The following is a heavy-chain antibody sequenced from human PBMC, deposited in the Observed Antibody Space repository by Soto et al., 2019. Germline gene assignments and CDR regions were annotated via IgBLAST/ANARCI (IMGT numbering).Heavy chain of an antibody. CDR2: ISGSGGST. J-gene: IGHJ4*02. D-gene: IGHD3-16*01. V-gene: IGHV3-23*01. CDR3: NMITFGGVIDY. CDR1: GFTFSSYA. Sequence: GGSLRLSCAASGFTFSSYAMSWVRQAPGKGLEWVSAISGSGGSTYYADSVKGRFTISRDNSKNTLYLQMNSLRAEDTAVYYCNMITFGGVIDYWGQGTLVTVSS.